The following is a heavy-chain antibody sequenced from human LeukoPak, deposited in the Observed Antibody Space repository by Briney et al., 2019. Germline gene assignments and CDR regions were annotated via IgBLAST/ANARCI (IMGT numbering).Heavy chain of an antibody. D-gene: IGHD3-16*01. CDR2: INGEGSSA. V-gene: IGHV3-74*01. Sequence: GGSLRLSCAASRFTFSTYWMHWVRQAPGKGLLWVPRINGEGSSAYYADSVKGRFTISRDNANNTLYLQMNSLRAEDTAVYYCAKAARAMIPHWYFDLWGQGTLVTVSS. CDR3: AKAARAMIPHWYFDL. CDR1: RFTFSTYW. J-gene: IGHJ2*01.